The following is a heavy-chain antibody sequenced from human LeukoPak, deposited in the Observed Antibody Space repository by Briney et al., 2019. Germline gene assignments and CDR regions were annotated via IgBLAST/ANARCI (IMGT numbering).Heavy chain of an antibody. V-gene: IGHV3-74*01. CDR1: GFTLSKYW. CDR3: ASPGDNYAILGLDY. Sequence: GGSLRLSCAASGFTLSKYWMHWVRQAPGKGLAWVSRISSDGTTTAYADSVKGRFTISRDSAKYMLYLQMNSLRVEDTAMYYCASPGDNYAILGLDYWGQGTLVTVSS. J-gene: IGHJ4*02. CDR2: ISSDGTTT. D-gene: IGHD3-9*01.